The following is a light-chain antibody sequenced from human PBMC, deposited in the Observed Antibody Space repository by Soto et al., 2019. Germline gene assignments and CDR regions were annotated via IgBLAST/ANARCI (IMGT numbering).Light chain of an antibody. CDR1: QSVSSY. V-gene: IGKV3-11*01. Sequence: IVLTQSPTTLSLSPGERATLSCRASQSVSSYLAWYQQKPGQAPRLLIYDASNRATGIPARFSGSGSGTDFTLTISSLGPEDFAVYYCQQRSNWRDTFGGRTKVDI. CDR3: QQRSNWRDT. CDR2: DAS. J-gene: IGKJ4*01.